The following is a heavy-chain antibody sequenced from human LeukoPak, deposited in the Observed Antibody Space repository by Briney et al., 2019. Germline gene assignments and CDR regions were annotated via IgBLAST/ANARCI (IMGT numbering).Heavy chain of an antibody. D-gene: IGHD3-16*02. CDR1: GGSISSYY. V-gene: IGHV4-59*01. CDR2: IYYSGST. J-gene: IGHJ3*02. CDR3: ARDRDMITFGGVIVRAFDI. Sequence: SETLSLTCTVSGGSISSYYWSWIRQPPGKGLEWIGYIYYSGSTNYNPSLKSRVTISVDTSKNQFSLKLSSVTAADTAVYYCARDRDMITFGGVIVRAFDIWGQGTMVTVSS.